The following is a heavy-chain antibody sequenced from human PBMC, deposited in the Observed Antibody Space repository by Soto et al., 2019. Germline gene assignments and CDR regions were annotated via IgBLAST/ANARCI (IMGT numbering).Heavy chain of an antibody. D-gene: IGHD3-16*01. Sequence: QVRLQESGPGLVKPSETLSLTCTVSGGSFTDYYWTWIRQPPGKGLQWVGYIYYTGSTSYNPSLKSRVTISLDTSKNQFSLNLGSVTAADTAIYLCARMGAATDFWGQGTLVTVSS. CDR3: ARMGAATDF. V-gene: IGHV4-59*08. J-gene: IGHJ4*02. CDR2: IYYTGST. CDR1: GGSFTDYY.